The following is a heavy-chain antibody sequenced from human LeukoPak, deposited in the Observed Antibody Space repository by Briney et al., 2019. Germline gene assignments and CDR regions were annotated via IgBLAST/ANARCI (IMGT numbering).Heavy chain of an antibody. J-gene: IGHJ4*02. CDR2: IYPGDSDT. V-gene: IGHV5-51*01. D-gene: IGHD5-18*01. CDR3: AKEYSQGFHY. CDR1: GYSFTTYW. Sequence: GESLKISCKGSGYSFTTYWIVWVRQVPGKGLEWMGIIYPGDSDTRYSPSFQGQVTILADKSISTAYLQWSSLKASDTAMYYCAKEYSQGFHYWGQGTLVTVSS.